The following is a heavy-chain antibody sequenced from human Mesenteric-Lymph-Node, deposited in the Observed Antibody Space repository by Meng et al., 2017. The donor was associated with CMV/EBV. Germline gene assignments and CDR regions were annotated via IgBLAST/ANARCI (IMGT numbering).Heavy chain of an antibody. CDR3: ARSGYPPSYGMDV. CDR1: GYSISSGYY. Sequence: TETLSLTCTVSGYSISSGYYWGWIRQPPGKGLEWIGSIYHSGSTYNNPSLKSRVTISVDTSKNQFSLKLSSVTAADTAVYYCARSGYPPSYGMDVWGQGTTVTVSS. D-gene: IGHD3-3*01. CDR2: IYHSGST. V-gene: IGHV4-38-2*02. J-gene: IGHJ6*02.